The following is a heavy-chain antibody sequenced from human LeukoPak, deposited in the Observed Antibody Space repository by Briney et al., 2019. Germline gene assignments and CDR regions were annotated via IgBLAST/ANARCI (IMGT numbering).Heavy chain of an antibody. D-gene: IGHD2-15*01. Sequence: GGSLRLSCAASGFTFSNAWMSWVRQAPGKGVEGVGRIKSKSDGGTTDYAAPGKGRFTIARDDSKNTLYLQMNSLKTEDTAVYYCTPRASYCSGGSCYSEWFDHWGQGTLVTVSS. CDR1: GFTFSNAW. CDR3: TPRASYCSGGSCYSEWFDH. V-gene: IGHV3-15*01. J-gene: IGHJ5*02. CDR2: IKSKSDGGTT.